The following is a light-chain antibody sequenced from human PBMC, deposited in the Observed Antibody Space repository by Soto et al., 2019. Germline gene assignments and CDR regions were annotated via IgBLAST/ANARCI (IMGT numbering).Light chain of an antibody. CDR1: QSLLHTNGYNY. J-gene: IGKJ2*01. CDR2: LGS. Sequence: DIVMTQSPLSLTVTPGESASISCWSSQSLLHTNGYNYFDWYLQKPGQSPQLLIYLGSNRASGVPDRFSGRGSGTDFTLRISRVEADDVGVYYCMQALQTPRTCGQGTKVDIK. CDR3: MQALQTPRT. V-gene: IGKV2-28*01.